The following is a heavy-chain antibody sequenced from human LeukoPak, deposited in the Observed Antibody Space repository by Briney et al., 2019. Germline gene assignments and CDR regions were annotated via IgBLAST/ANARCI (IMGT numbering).Heavy chain of an antibody. J-gene: IGHJ6*03. Sequence: GGSLRLSCAASGFTFSIYAMSWVRQAPGKGLEWVANIKQDGSEKYYVDSVKGRFTISRDNARNSLYLQMNSLRAEDTAVYYCARDVESRDFWSGYYSYYYYMDVWGKGTTVTVSS. D-gene: IGHD3-3*01. CDR1: GFTFSIYA. CDR3: ARDVESRDFWSGYYSYYYYMDV. CDR2: IKQDGSEK. V-gene: IGHV3-7*01.